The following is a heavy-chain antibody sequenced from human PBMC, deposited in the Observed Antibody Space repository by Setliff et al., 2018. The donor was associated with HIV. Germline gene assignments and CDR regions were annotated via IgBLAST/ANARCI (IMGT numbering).Heavy chain of an antibody. J-gene: IGHJ4*02. CDR2: FIPFFGTR. CDR3: GRGKHYNSGIPPLYDS. Sequence: SVKVSCKASGGTFNNLAITWVRQAPGQGLEWMGEFIPFFGTRNYAQRFQGRVSFTADASTNTAYMELSSLRSEDTAVFYCGRGKHYNSGIPPLYDSWGQGTLVTVSS. V-gene: IGHV1-69*13. CDR1: GGTFNNLA. D-gene: IGHD3-10*01.